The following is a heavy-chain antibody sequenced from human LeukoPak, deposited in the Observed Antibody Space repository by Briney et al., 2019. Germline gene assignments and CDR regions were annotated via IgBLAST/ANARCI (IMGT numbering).Heavy chain of an antibody. CDR3: ARDATNYYDSSGLGNPQFDY. J-gene: IGHJ4*02. Sequence: PGGSLRLSCAASGFTFSSYAMYWVRQAPAKGLEYVSAISSNGGSTYYANSMKGRFTITRDNSNNTLYLQMGSLRAEDMAVYYCARDATNYYDSSGLGNPQFDYWGQGTVVTVSS. CDR2: ISSNGGST. CDR1: GFTFSSYA. D-gene: IGHD3-22*01. V-gene: IGHV3-64*01.